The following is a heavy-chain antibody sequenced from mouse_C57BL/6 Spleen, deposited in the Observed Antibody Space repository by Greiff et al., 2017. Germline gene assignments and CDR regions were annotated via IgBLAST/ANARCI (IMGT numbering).Heavy chain of an antibody. V-gene: IGHV1-50*01. J-gene: IGHJ4*01. Sequence: QVQLQQPGAELVKPGASVKLSCKASGYTFTSYWMQWVKQRPGQGLEWIGEIDPSDSYTNYNQKFKGKATLTVDTSSSTAYMQLSSLTSEDSAVYYCAREEGIRAMDYWGQGTSVTVSS. CDR3: AREEGIRAMDY. CDR1: GYTFTSYW. CDR2: IDPSDSYT.